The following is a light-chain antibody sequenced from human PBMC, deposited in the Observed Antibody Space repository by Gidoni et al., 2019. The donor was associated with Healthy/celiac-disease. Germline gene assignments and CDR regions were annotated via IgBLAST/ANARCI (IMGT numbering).Light chain of an antibody. CDR1: QDISNY. Sequence: DIQMTQSPSSLSASVGDRVTITCQASQDISNYLNWYQQKPGKAPKLLIYDASNLETGVPSRFSGSGSGTDFTFTISSLQPEDIATYYCQQYDNLPRYTFGQGTKQEIK. CDR3: QQYDNLPRYT. CDR2: DAS. V-gene: IGKV1-33*01. J-gene: IGKJ2*01.